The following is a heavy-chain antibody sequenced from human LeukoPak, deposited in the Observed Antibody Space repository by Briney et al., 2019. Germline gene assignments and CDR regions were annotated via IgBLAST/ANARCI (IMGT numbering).Heavy chain of an antibody. CDR1: GGSIDSTNY. D-gene: IGHD2/OR15-2a*01. CDR3: TRENRPFCPFAF. V-gene: IGHV4-4*02. Sequence: PSETLSLTCGVSGGSIDSTNYWSWVRQAPGKGLEWIEEIAHDGTRNYNSSLRSRVAMSFDRANNYFSLSLTAVTAADTALSYCTRENRPFCPFAFWGQGVLVTVSS. J-gene: IGHJ4*02. CDR2: IAHDGTR.